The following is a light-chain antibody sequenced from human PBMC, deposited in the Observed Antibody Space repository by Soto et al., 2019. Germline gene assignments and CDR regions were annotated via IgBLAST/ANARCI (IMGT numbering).Light chain of an antibody. CDR3: QSLGTGIQV. Sequence: QSVLTQSPSASASLGASVKLTCTLSSGYSTYAIAWHQQQSEKGPRFLMKINYDGTHRKGDGFFDRFSGSSSGAERHLTISGLQSEDEADYYCQSLGTGIQVFGGGTKLTVL. CDR1: SGYSTYA. CDR2: INYDGTH. J-gene: IGLJ3*02. V-gene: IGLV4-69*01.